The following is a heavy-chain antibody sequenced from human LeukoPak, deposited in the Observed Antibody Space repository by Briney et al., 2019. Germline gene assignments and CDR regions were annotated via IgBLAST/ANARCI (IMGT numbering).Heavy chain of an antibody. CDR2: ISDGGWT. D-gene: IGHD6-19*01. CDR3: AKVVAGRYQDY. V-gene: IGHV3-23*01. CDR1: ALPPSNYA. Sequence: PGGSLRLSCAASALPPSNYAMSWVRQAPGKGLEWVSSISDGGWTAYADSVKGRFSISRDNAKNSLYLQMNSLRAEDTAVYYCAKVVAGRYQDYWGQGTLVSVSS. J-gene: IGHJ4*02.